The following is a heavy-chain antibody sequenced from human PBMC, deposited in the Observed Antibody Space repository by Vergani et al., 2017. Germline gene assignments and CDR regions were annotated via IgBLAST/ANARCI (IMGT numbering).Heavy chain of an antibody. CDR2: INPTTGNP. CDR3: ARAKRCRLAVGATDS. J-gene: IGHJ4*02. D-gene: IGHD6-19*01. CDR1: GYSFNNYA. V-gene: IGHV7-4-1*01. Sequence: QEQLVQSGSALKKPGASVKVSCKASGYSFNNYAIHWVRQAPGQGLEWMGWINPTTGNPTYARAFPGRFVFSLDTSISTAYLQIGSLKAEDTAVYFCARAKRCRLAVGATDSWGQGTLLTVSS.